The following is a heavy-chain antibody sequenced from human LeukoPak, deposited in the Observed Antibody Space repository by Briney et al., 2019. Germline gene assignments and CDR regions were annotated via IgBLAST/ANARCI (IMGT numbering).Heavy chain of an antibody. V-gene: IGHV3-30*03. CDR3: ARSFVASVYYLDY. D-gene: IGHD3-10*01. Sequence: PGGSLRLSCATSGFTFSNYGMHWVRQAPGKGLEWVAIISYDGSNKFYTDSVKGRFTISRDNFKNTLYLQMNSLRAEDTAVYYCARSFVASVYYLDYWGQGTVVTVSS. CDR1: GFTFSNYG. CDR2: ISYDGSNK. J-gene: IGHJ4*02.